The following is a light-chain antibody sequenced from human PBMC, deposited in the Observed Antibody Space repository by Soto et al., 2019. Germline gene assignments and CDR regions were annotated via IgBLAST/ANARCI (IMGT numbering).Light chain of an antibody. Sequence: IVLTNSPGTLSLSRWEIATLSCRASQSVSSYLAWYQQKPGQAPRLLIYDASNRATGIPARFSGSGSGTDFTLTISSLEPEDFALYYCQQRSNWITFGQGTRLEIK. V-gene: IGKV3-11*01. J-gene: IGKJ5*01. CDR2: DAS. CDR3: QQRSNWIT. CDR1: QSVSSY.